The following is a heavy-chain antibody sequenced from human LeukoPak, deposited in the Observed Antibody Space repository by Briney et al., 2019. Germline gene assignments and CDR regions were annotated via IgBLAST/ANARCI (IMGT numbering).Heavy chain of an antibody. V-gene: IGHV1-69*13. CDR1: GSTFSSYV. J-gene: IGHJ2*01. Sequence: ASVKVSCKASGSTFSSYVISWVRQAPGQGLEWMGGIIPIFGTANYAQKFQGRVTITADESTSTAYMELSSLRSEDTAVYYCATTVTTRDWYFDFWGRGTLVTVSS. CDR3: ATTVTTRDWYFDF. CDR2: IIPIFGTA. D-gene: IGHD4-17*01.